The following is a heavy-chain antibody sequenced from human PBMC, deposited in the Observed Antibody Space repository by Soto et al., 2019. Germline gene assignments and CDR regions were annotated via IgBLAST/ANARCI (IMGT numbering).Heavy chain of an antibody. CDR3: ARLSTSAGRRDLAC. J-gene: IGHJ4*02. Sequence: EVQLVECGGGLVQPGGSLRLSWAAGGFSLSSYWMSWVRQAPGKGLEWVANMNQDGSESDYVGSVKGRFTFTRDNAKNSLYLQMNSLRAEDTAVYYCARLSTSAGRRDLACWGQGTLVTVSS. V-gene: IGHV3-7*01. CDR2: MNQDGSES. CDR1: GFSLSSYW.